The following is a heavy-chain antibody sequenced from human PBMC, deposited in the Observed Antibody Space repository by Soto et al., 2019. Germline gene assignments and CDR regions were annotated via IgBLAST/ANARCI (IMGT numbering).Heavy chain of an antibody. CDR3: ARRPRYCSSPSCPMRGAFDI. D-gene: IGHD2-2*01. J-gene: IGHJ3*02. CDR2: INHSRST. CDR1: GGSYSGYN. V-gene: IGHV4-34*01. Sequence: SETLSLTCAVYGGSYSGYNRSWLRQPAGKGLEWIGEINHSRSTNYNPSLKSRVTISVETSKNQFSLRRSSVTAADTAVYYCARRPRYCSSPSCPMRGAFDIWGQGRMVT.